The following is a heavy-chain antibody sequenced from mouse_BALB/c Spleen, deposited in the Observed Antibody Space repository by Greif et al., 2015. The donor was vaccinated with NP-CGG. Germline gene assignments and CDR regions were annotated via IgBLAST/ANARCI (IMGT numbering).Heavy chain of an antibody. Sequence: EVQLQESGPGLVKPSQSLSLTCSVTGYSITSGYYWNWIRQFPGNKMEWMGYISNDGSNNYNPSLKNRISITRDTSKNQFFLKLNSVTTEDTATYYCARGGGTTAPFAYWGQGTVVTVSA. CDR1: GYSITSGYY. V-gene: IGHV3-6*02. D-gene: IGHD1-2*01. CDR3: ARGGGTTAPFAY. CDR2: ISNDGSN. J-gene: IGHJ3*01.